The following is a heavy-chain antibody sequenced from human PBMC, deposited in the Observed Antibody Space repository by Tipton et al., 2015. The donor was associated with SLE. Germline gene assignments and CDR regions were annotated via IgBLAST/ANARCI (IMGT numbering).Heavy chain of an antibody. CDR2: IGTRTSSI. CDR3: ARELEGEAFDI. V-gene: IGHV3-21*01. J-gene: IGHJ3*02. D-gene: IGHD1-1*01. CDR1: GFTFSSNS. Sequence: SLRLSCAASGFTFSSNSLNWVRHAPGKGLEWVSSIGTRTSSIYYADSVKGRFTISRDNAKNSLYLQMNSLRAEDTAVYYCARELEGEAFDIWGQGTMVTVSS.